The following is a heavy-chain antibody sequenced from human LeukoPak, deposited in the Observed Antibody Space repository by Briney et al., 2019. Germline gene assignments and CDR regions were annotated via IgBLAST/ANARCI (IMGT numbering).Heavy chain of an antibody. J-gene: IGHJ4*02. CDR1: GFTFSTSA. CDR3: ARDALYPDSDDFDSETFDY. Sequence: QPGRSLRLSCVASGFTFSTSAMHWVRQAPGKGLEWVALISNDGKNKYYLDSVKRRFTISRDNSKNTLYLQMNSLRVDDTAVYYCARDALYPDSDDFDSETFDYWGQGTLVTVSS. CDR2: ISNDGKNK. V-gene: IGHV3-30*04. D-gene: IGHD3-9*01.